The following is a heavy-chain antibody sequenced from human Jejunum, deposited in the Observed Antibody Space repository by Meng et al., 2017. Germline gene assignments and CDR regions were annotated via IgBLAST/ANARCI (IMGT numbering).Heavy chain of an antibody. CDR3: ARDFLAGGEDFDY. CDR1: GYTFSNYG. J-gene: IGHJ4*02. V-gene: IGHV1-18*01. D-gene: IGHD2-21*01. CDR2: ISSYNGKT. Sequence: QVHLVQSGAEVKKPGASGKVSCKASGYTFSNYGINWVRPAPGQGLEWMGWISSYNGKTNYVQSLQGRVTMTTDTSTSTAYMELRSLRSDDTAIYYCARDFLAGGEDFDYWGQGTLVTVSS.